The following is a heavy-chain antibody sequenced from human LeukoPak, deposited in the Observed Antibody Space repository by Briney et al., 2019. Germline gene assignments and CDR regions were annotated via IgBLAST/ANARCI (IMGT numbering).Heavy chain of an antibody. Sequence: ASVKVSCKASGYTFTSYDINWVRQATGQGLEWMGWMNPNSGNTGYAQKFQGRVTITRNTSISTAYMELSSLRSEDTAVYYCARAYDFWSGYYLFDYWGQGTLVTVSS. CDR1: GYTFTSYD. J-gene: IGHJ4*02. CDR2: MNPNSGNT. D-gene: IGHD3-3*01. CDR3: ARAYDFWSGYYLFDY. V-gene: IGHV1-8*03.